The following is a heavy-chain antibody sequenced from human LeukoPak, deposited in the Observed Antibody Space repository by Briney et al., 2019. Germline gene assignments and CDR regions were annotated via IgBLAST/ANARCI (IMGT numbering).Heavy chain of an antibody. CDR2: IYYSGST. Sequence: SETLSLTCTVSGGSISSSSYYWGWIRQPPGKGLERIGSIYYSGSTYYNPSLKSRVTISVDTSKNQFSLKLSSVTAADTAVYYCARGLRDGDVASYFDYWGQGTLVTVSS. V-gene: IGHV4-39*07. D-gene: IGHD4-17*01. CDR3: ARGLRDGDVASYFDY. CDR1: GGSISSSSYY. J-gene: IGHJ4*02.